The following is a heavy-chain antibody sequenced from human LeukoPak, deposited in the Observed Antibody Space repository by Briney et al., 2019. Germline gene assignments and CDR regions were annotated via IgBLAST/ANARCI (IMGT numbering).Heavy chain of an antibody. J-gene: IGHJ4*02. Sequence: PGGSLRLSCAASGFTFSSYAMSWVRQAPGMGLEWVSLISASGGSTYYADSVKGRFTISRDNSKNTLYLQMNSLRAEDTAVYYCAKDAFHDSSGYYSPFDYWGQGTLVTVSS. CDR1: GFTFSSYA. CDR2: ISASGGST. CDR3: AKDAFHDSSGYYSPFDY. V-gene: IGHV3-23*01. D-gene: IGHD3-22*01.